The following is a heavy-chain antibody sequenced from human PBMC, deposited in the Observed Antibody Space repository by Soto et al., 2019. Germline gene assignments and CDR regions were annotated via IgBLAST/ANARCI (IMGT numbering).Heavy chain of an antibody. D-gene: IGHD1-26*01. Sequence: EVQLLESGGGLVQPGGSLRLSCAASGFTFKNYAMTWVRQAPGKGLEWVAGISGSGGSTFYVVSVKGRFTISRDNSTNTLFLQMNSMRAEDTAVYYCAKGPTSGSSRVDSWGQGTLVTVSS. V-gene: IGHV3-23*01. CDR3: AKGPTSGSSRVDS. CDR1: GFTFKNYA. J-gene: IGHJ4*02. CDR2: ISGSGGST.